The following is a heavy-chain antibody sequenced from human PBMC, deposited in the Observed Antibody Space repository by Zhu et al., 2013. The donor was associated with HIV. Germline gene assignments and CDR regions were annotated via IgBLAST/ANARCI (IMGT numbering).Heavy chain of an antibody. D-gene: IGHD3-3*01. Sequence: QVQLMQSGAEVKKPGSSVKVSCTASGGSFSRLSLNWVRQAPGQGLEWMGGISDLSGVSSYPQKFRGRVKITADKKTSTAYLEVTRLRSEDTAVYYCARAKMDYDFWSGYSPGWFDPWGQGTLVIVSS. CDR3: ARAKMDYDFWSGYSPGWFDP. CDR1: GGSFSRLS. CDR2: ISDLSGVS. J-gene: IGHJ5*02. V-gene: IGHV1-69*17.